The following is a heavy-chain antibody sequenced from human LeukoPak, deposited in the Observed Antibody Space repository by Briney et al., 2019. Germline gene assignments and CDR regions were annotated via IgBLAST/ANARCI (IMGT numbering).Heavy chain of an antibody. Sequence: GGSLRLSCAASGFTFSDFYMSWFRQVPGKGLEAVAYISRGSGSARYYTDSARGRFTISRDNGENAVYLQMNSLRTDDTAVYYCVRYAPVDHWGRGALVTVSS. CDR1: GFTFSDFY. CDR3: VRYAPVDH. J-gene: IGHJ4*02. D-gene: IGHD2-2*01. CDR2: ISRGSGSAR. V-gene: IGHV3-11*01.